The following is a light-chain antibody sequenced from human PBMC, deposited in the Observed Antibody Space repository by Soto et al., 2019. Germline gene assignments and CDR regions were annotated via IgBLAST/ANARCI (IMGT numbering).Light chain of an antibody. V-gene: IGLV2-23*02. J-gene: IGLJ2*01. CDR2: EDS. Sequence: QSALTQPVSVSGSPGQSITISCTGTSSDVGRYNLVSWYQHHPGQAPKLMIYEDSQRPLGVSNRFSGSKSGNTASLTISGLQAEDEADYYCCSYAGSSLFVLFGGGTKLTVL. CDR1: SSDVGRYNL. CDR3: CSYAGSSLFVL.